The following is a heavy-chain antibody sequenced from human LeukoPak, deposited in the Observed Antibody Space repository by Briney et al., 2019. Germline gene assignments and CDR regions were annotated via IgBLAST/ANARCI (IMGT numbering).Heavy chain of an antibody. CDR1: GFTFSSYA. J-gene: IGHJ4*02. V-gene: IGHV3-23*01. D-gene: IGHD4-23*01. CDR3: AKVRYGGWYYFDY. Sequence: GGSLRLSCAASGFTFSSYAMSWVRQAPGKGLEWVSGISGSGGSTYYADSVKGRFTISRDNSKNTLYVQINSLRAEDTAVYYCAKVRYGGWYYFDYWGQGTLVTVSS. CDR2: ISGSGGST.